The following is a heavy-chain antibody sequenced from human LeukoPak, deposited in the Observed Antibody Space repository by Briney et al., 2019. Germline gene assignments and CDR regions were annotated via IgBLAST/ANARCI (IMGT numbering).Heavy chain of an antibody. V-gene: IGHV4-39*01. CDR1: GGSINSDCCY. J-gene: IGHJ4*02. CDR2: TYYSGST. Sequence: SETLSLTCTVSGGSINSDCCYWGLIHQPPGKGLEWIASTYYSGSTYYNPSLKSRVTISIDTSKNKFFLKLSSVTAADTAVYYCARRNYYFDYWGQGILVTVSS. CDR3: ARRNYYFDY.